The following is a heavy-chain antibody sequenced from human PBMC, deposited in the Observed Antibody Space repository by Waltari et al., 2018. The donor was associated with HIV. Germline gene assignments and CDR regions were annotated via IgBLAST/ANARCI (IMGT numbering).Heavy chain of an antibody. Sequence: QVQLVESGGGVVQPGRSLRLSCAASGFTFSTYGMHWVRQAPGKGLEGVACIWYVGSNKYYADSVKGRLTISRDNSKNTVYLQINRLRAEDTAVYYCAREGHYYGSGRFGGDYWGQGTLVTVSS. V-gene: IGHV3-33*01. J-gene: IGHJ4*02. CDR3: AREGHYYGSGRFGGDY. D-gene: IGHD3-10*01. CDR2: IWYVGSNK. CDR1: GFTFSTYG.